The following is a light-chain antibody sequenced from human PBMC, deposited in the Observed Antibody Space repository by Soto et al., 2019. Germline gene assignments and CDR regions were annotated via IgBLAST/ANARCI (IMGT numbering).Light chain of an antibody. Sequence: QSALAQPAFVSGSPGQSITISCSGPTSDIHDFNSISWYRHHPGKAPRLIVYDVNKRPSGISPRFSGSKSGLTASLTISGLQGEDEADYFCTSYTAKNTLVFGTGTKVTVL. J-gene: IGLJ1*01. CDR2: DVN. CDR1: TSDIHDFNS. CDR3: TSYTAKNTLV. V-gene: IGLV2-14*01.